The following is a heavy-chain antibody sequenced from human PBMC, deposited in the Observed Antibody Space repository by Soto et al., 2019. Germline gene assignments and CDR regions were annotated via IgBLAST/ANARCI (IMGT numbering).Heavy chain of an antibody. J-gene: IGHJ4*02. D-gene: IGHD5-12*01. CDR1: GGTFSSYT. CDR2: IIPILGIA. CDR3: AREEGYDYQYYFDY. V-gene: IGHV1-69*02. Sequence: ASVKVSCKASGGTFSSYTISWVRQAPGQGLEWMGRIIPILGIANYAQKFQGRVTITADKSTSTAYMELSSLRSEDTAVYYCAREEGYDYQYYFDYWGQGTLVTVSS.